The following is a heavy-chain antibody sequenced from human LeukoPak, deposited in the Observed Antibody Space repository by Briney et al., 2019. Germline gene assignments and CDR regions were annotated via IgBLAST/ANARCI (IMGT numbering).Heavy chain of an antibody. Sequence: SETLSLTCAVHGGSFSGYYWSWIRQPPGKGLEWIGEINHSGSTNYNPSLKSRVTISVDTSKNQFSLKLSSVTAADTAVYYCAKNGQTGFSFDPWGQGTLVTVSS. V-gene: IGHV4-34*01. CDR1: GGSFSGYY. CDR2: INHSGST. D-gene: IGHD1-1*01. J-gene: IGHJ5*02. CDR3: AKNGQTGFSFDP.